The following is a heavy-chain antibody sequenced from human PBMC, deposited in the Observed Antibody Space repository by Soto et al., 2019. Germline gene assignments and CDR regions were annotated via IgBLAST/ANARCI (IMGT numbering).Heavy chain of an antibody. D-gene: IGHD3-3*01. CDR1: GFSLNNDW. V-gene: IGHV3-15*01. CDR2: FKSKSGGGTT. J-gene: IGHJ6*03. CDR3: TATMQSDLWSSYEFYYMDV. Sequence: EMQLVESGGGLVKPGGSLRLSCAGSGFSLNNDWLSWVRQAPRKGLEWVCRFKSKSGGGTTDYAATVNGRFTISRVESKSTLYLQMDSLKSEDTAVYYCTATMQSDLWSSYEFYYMDVWGTGTTVTFA.